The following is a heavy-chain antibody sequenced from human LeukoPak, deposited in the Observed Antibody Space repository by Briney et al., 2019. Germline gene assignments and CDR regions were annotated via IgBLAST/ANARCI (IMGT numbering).Heavy chain of an antibody. Sequence: GASVKVSCKASGGTFSSYAISWVRQAPGQGLEWMGRIIPIFGTANYAQKFQGRVTITTDESTSTAYMELSSLRSEDTAVYYCARGFRGVIIDAFYIWGQGTMVTVSS. CDR3: ARGFRGVIIDAFYI. CDR2: IIPIFGTA. V-gene: IGHV1-69*05. D-gene: IGHD3-10*01. CDR1: GGTFSSYA. J-gene: IGHJ3*02.